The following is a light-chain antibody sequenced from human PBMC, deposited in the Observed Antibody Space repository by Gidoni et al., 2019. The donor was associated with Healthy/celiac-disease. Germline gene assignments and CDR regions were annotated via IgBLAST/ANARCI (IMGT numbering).Light chain of an antibody. CDR2: DAS. CDR3: QQRCNWPCT. Sequence: EIALTQSPATLSLSPGGRATLPCRASQSVSSYLAWYQQKPGQAPKLLIYDASNWATGIPARFSGSGSGTDFTLTISSLEPEDFAVYYCQQRCNWPCTFGQGTKVEIK. V-gene: IGKV3-11*01. J-gene: IGKJ1*01. CDR1: QSVSSY.